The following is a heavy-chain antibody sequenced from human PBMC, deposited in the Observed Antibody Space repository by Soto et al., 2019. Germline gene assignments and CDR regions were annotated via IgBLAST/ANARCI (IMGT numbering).Heavy chain of an antibody. CDR3: AKSPFTIFGVVPRQYFDY. V-gene: IGHV3-23*01. D-gene: IGHD3-3*01. Sequence: PGGSLRLSCAASGFTFSSYAMSWVRQAPGKGLEWVSAISGSGGSTYYADSVKGRFTISRDNSKNTLYLQMNSLRAEDTAVYYCAKSPFTIFGVVPRQYFDYWGQGTLVTVSS. CDR2: ISGSGGST. CDR1: GFTFSSYA. J-gene: IGHJ4*02.